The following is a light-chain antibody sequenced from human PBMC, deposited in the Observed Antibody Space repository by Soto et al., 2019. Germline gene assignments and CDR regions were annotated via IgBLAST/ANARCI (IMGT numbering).Light chain of an antibody. CDR3: QSYDDSLSVHYV. J-gene: IGLJ1*01. Sequence: QSVLTQPPSVSGAPGQRVTISCTGSSSNIGSTYDVQWYQQLPGTAPKLLIHGNTDRPSGVPDRFSGSKSGTSASLAITGLQADDEADYYCQSYDDSLSVHYVFGTGTKLT. CDR1: SSNIGSTYD. V-gene: IGLV1-40*01. CDR2: GNT.